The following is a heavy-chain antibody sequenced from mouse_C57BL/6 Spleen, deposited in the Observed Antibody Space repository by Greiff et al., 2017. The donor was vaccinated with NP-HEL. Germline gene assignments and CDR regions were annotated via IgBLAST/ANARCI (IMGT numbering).Heavy chain of an antibody. Sequence: QVQLQQSGAELVKPGASVKISCKASGYAFSSYWMNWVKQSPGKGLEWIGQIYPGDGDTNYNEKFKGKATLTADKSSSTAYMQLSSLTSEDSAVYFCAPSEDYYGALYYEDWGQGTTLTVAS. J-gene: IGHJ2*01. D-gene: IGHD2-13*01. V-gene: IGHV1-80*01. CDR1: GYAFSSYW. CDR2: IYPGDGDT. CDR3: APSEDYYGALYYED.